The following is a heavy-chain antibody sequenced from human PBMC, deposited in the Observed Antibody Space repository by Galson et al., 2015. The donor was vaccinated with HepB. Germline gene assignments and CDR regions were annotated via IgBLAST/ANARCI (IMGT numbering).Heavy chain of an antibody. D-gene: IGHD4-17*01. V-gene: IGHV3-30-3*01. CDR1: GFTFSSYA. CDR2: ISYDGSNK. J-gene: IGHJ6*02. CDR3: ARGSSPYGDYSQKGMDV. Sequence: SLRLSCAASGFTFSSYAMHWVRQAPGKGLEWVAVISYDGSNKYYADSVKGRFTISRDNSKNTLYLQMNSLRAEDTAVYYCARGSSPYGDYSQKGMDVWGQGTTVTVSS.